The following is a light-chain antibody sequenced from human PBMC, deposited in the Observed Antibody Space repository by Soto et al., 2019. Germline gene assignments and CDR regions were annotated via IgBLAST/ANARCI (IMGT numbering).Light chain of an antibody. CDR1: SGDIGGYDY. CDR3: RSYAGSNNPYV. Sequence: QSVLTQPPSASGSPGQSVTISCTGTSGDIGGYDYVSWYQQHPGKAPKLMIYEVTKRPLGVPDRFSGSKSGNTASLTVSGIQAEDEADYYCRSYAGSNNPYVFGTGTKVTVL. CDR2: EVT. V-gene: IGLV2-8*01. J-gene: IGLJ1*01.